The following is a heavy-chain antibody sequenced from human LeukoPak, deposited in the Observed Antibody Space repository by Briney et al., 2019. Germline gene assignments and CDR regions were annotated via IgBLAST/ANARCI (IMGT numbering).Heavy chain of an antibody. CDR3: ARSPAYSGYDFDYYYGMDV. D-gene: IGHD5-12*01. CDR2: IYPGDSDT. J-gene: IGHJ6*02. Sequence: GESLQISFKGSGYRFTSYWIGWVRQMPGKGLEWMGIIYPGDSDTRYSPSFQGQVTISADKSISTAYLPWSSLKASDTAMYYCARSPAYSGYDFDYYYGMDVWGQGTTVTVSS. CDR1: GYRFTSYW. V-gene: IGHV5-51*01.